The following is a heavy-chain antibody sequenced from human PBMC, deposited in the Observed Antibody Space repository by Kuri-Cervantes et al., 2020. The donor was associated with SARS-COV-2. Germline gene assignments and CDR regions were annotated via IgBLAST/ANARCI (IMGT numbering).Heavy chain of an antibody. V-gene: IGHV1-69*04. CDR2: IIPIMGTE. Sequence: SVKVSCKASGGTFSSNAISWVRQAPGQGLEWMGRIIPIMGTEKFAQKFQGRVTISVDKSTTTAYMELSSLRSEDTAVYYCARISSSWDRRFDYWGQGTLVTVSS. J-gene: IGHJ4*02. CDR1: GGTFSSNA. D-gene: IGHD6-6*01. CDR3: ARISSSWDRRFDY.